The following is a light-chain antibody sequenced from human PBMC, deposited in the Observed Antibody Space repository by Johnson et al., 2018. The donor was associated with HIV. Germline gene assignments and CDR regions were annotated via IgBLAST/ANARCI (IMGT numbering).Light chain of an antibody. CDR3: GTWDSSLGVYV. CDR2: ENN. Sequence: QSVLTQPPSVSAAPGQKVTISCSGSSSNIGNNYVSWYQQLPGTAPKVLIHENNKRPSGIPDRFSGSKSGTSATLGITGLQTGDEADYYCGTWDSSLGVYVFGTGTRVTVL. CDR1: SSNIGNNY. V-gene: IGLV1-51*02. J-gene: IGLJ1*01.